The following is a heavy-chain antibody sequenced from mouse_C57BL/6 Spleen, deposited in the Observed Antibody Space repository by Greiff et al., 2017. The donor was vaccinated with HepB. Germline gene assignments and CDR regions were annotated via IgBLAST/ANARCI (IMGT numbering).Heavy chain of an antibody. CDR2: INPNNGGT. Sequence: VQLKESGPELVKPGASVKMSCKASGYTFTDYNMHWVKQSHGKSLEWIGYINPNNGGTSYNQKFKGKATLTVNKSSSTAYMELRSLTSEDSAVYYCAIYDYDVFDYWGQGTTLTVSS. CDR3: AIYDYDVFDY. D-gene: IGHD2-4*01. J-gene: IGHJ2*01. CDR1: GYTFTDYN. V-gene: IGHV1-22*01.